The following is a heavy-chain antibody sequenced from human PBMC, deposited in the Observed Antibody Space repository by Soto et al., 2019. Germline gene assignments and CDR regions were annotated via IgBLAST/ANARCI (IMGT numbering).Heavy chain of an antibody. D-gene: IGHD3-10*01. Sequence: QLQLQESGPGLAKPSETLSLTCTVSGGSISNSDYYWGWIRQPPGKGLEWIGSIYYSGSTYYNPSLKSRVTISVDTSKNQFSLKLSSVTAADTAVYYCARQLRGRGYWGQGTLVTVSS. CDR3: ARQLRGRGY. CDR2: IYYSGST. J-gene: IGHJ4*02. V-gene: IGHV4-39*01. CDR1: GGSISNSDYY.